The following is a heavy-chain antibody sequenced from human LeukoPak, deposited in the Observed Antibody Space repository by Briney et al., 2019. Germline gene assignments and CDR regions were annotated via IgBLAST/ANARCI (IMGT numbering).Heavy chain of an antibody. CDR3: ARDERYDSSGYPFDY. Sequence: GASVKVSCKASGYTFTRYFMHWVRQAPGQGLEWMGWINPNSGDTNYAQKFQGRVTMTRDTSISTAYMELSRLRSDDTAVYYCARDERYDSSGYPFDYWGQGTLVTVSS. CDR1: GYTFTRYF. D-gene: IGHD3-22*01. CDR2: INPNSGDT. J-gene: IGHJ4*02. V-gene: IGHV1-2*02.